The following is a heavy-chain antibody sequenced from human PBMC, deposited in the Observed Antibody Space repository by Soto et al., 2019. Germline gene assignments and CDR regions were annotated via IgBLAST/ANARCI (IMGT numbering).Heavy chain of an antibody. Sequence: QVQLVQSGAEVKKPGSSVNVSCKASGGTFSSYTISWVRQAPGQGLEWMGRIIPILGIANYAQKFQGRVTITADKSTSTAYMELSSLRSEDTAVYYCQNLGYCSGGSCYPPWFDPWGQGTLVTVSS. J-gene: IGHJ5*02. CDR3: QNLGYCSGGSCYPPWFDP. CDR2: IIPILGIA. D-gene: IGHD2-15*01. CDR1: GGTFSSYT. V-gene: IGHV1-69*02.